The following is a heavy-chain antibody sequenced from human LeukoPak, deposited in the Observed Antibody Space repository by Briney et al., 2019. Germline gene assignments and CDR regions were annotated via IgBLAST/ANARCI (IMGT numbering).Heavy chain of an antibody. CDR3: AREKRGYYYYMDV. CDR2: INHSGST. J-gene: IGHJ6*03. CDR1: GGSFSGYY. Sequence: SETLSLTCAVYGGSFSGYYWSWIRQPPGKGLEWIGEINHSGSTNYNPSLKSRVTISGDTSKNQFSLKLSSVTAADTAVYYCAREKRGYYYYMDVWGKGTTVTVSS. D-gene: IGHD3-16*01. V-gene: IGHV4-34*01.